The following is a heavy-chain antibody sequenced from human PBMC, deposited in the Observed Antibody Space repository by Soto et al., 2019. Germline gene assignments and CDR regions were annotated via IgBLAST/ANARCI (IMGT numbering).Heavy chain of an antibody. CDR1: GFTFSSYA. J-gene: IGHJ5*02. D-gene: IGHD6-13*01. Sequence: EVQLLESGGGLVQPGGSLRLSCAASGFTFSSYAMSWVRQAPGKGLEWVSVISGGGGSTYYADSVKGRFTISRDNSKNTLDLQMNSLRAEDTAGYYCAKVIAAAGTGYWFDPWGQGTLVTVSS. V-gene: IGHV3-23*01. CDR2: ISGGGGST. CDR3: AKVIAAAGTGYWFDP.